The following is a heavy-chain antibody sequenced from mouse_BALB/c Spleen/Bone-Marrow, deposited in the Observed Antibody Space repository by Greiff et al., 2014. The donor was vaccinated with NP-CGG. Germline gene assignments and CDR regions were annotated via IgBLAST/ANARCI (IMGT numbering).Heavy chain of an antibody. CDR2: IIPSSGYT. D-gene: IGHD1-1*01. CDR3: AIRYYAMDY. V-gene: IGHV1-4*01. Sequence: QVQLQQSGAELARPGASVKMSCEASGYTFTTYTIHWTKQRPGQGLEWIGYIIPSSGYTNYNQKFKDKATLTADKSSSTAYMQLSSLTPEDSAVYYCAIRYYAMDYWGQGTSVTVSS. CDR1: GYTFTTYT. J-gene: IGHJ4*01.